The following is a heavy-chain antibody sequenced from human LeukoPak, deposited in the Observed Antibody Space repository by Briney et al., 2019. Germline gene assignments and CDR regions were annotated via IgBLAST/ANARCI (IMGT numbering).Heavy chain of an antibody. V-gene: IGHV5-51*01. CDR2: IYPGDSDN. D-gene: IGHD1-26*01. CDR3: ARHRGSYYSALDY. CDR1: GSRFTSYW. Sequence: GESLQISCKGSGSRFTSYWIGWVRQMPGKGLEWMGIIYPGDSDNRYSPSFEGQVTISVDKSTSTAYLQWSSLKASDTAMYYCARHRGSYYSALDYWGQGTLVTVSS. J-gene: IGHJ4*02.